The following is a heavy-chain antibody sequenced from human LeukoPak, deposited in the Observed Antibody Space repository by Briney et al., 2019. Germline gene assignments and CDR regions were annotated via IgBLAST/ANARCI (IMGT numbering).Heavy chain of an antibody. CDR2: IYYSGRT. CDR1: GGSISSSSYY. Sequence: SETLSLTCKVSGGSISSSSYYWGWIRQPPGKGLEWIGTIYYSGRTYYNPSLKRRVTISVDTSKNQFSLKLRSVTAADTAMYYCASSCSGGTCYLTVDYYFDYWGQGTLVTVSS. V-gene: IGHV4-39*01. D-gene: IGHD2-15*01. J-gene: IGHJ4*02. CDR3: ASSCSGGTCYLTVDYYFDY.